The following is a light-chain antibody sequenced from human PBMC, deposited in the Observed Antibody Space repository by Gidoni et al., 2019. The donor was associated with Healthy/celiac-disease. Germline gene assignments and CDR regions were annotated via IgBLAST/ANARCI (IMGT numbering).Light chain of an antibody. J-gene: IGKJ2*01. Sequence: IVLTQSPGTLSLSPGDRPTISCRTSQSVSSSSLVWYQQKLGQAPRLLIYGASSRTTGIPDRCSCSGCGTDFTITISRREPEDDAVDYCQQYGSSPLVTFGQGTKLEIK. CDR3: QQYGSSPLVT. V-gene: IGKV3-20*01. CDR1: QSVSSSS. CDR2: GAS.